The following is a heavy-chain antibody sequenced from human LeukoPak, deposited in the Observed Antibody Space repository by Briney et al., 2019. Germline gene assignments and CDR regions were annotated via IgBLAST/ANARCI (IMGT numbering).Heavy chain of an antibody. J-gene: IGHJ4*02. Sequence: GGSLRLSCAASGFTFSSYAMSWVRQAPGKGLEWVSGINWNGGSTGYADSVKGRFTISRDNAKNSLYLQMNSLRAEDTALYYCARRLDYGGNSGPFDYWGQGTLVTVSS. D-gene: IGHD4-23*01. CDR1: GFTFSSYA. V-gene: IGHV3-20*04. CDR2: INWNGGST. CDR3: ARRLDYGGNSGPFDY.